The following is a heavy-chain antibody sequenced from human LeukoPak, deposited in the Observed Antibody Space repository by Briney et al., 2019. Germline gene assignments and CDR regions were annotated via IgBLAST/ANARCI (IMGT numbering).Heavy chain of an antibody. V-gene: IGHV3-53*01. CDR1: GSTVSSNY. J-gene: IGHJ4*02. Sequence: GGSLRLSCAVSGSTVSSNYMSWVRQAPGKGLEWVSLIHSGGNTDYADSLKDRVTISRDSSKNMVNLQINSLRPEDTAVYYCARERRYCSGDNCYSGHDYWGQGTLVIVSS. CDR2: IHSGGNT. CDR3: ARERRYCSGDNCYSGHDY. D-gene: IGHD2-15*01.